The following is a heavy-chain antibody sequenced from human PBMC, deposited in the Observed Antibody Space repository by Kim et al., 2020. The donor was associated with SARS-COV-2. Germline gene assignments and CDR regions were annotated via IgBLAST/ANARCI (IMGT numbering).Heavy chain of an antibody. CDR2: IYYSGST. V-gene: IGHV4-39*07. CDR3: AREDQLLYVDY. CDR1: GGSISSSSYY. Sequence: SETLSLTCTVSGGSISSSSYYWGWIRQPPGKGLEWIGSIYYSGSTYYNPSLKSRVTISVDTSKNQFSLKLSSVTAADTAVYYCAREDQLLYVDYWGQGTLVTVSS. D-gene: IGHD2-2*01. J-gene: IGHJ4*02.